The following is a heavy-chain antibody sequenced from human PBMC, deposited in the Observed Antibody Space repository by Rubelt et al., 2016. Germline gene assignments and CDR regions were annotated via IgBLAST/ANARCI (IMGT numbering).Heavy chain of an antibody. Sequence: QVQLVQSGAEVKKPGSSVKVSCKASGGTFRSYAISWVRQAPGQGLEWMGGLIPIFGTATYAQKFQGRVTIIADESTSTSYMELSSLRSEDTAVYYCARDRPYIAALNYFDYWGQGTLVTVSS. V-gene: IGHV1-69*01. J-gene: IGHJ4*02. CDR2: LIPIFGTA. CDR3: ARDRPYIAALNYFDY. CDR1: GGTFRSYA. D-gene: IGHD6-13*01.